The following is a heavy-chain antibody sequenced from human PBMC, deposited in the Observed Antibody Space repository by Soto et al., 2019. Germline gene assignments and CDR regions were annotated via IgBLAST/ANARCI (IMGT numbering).Heavy chain of an antibody. J-gene: IGHJ6*02. V-gene: IGHV3-30-3*01. CDR1: GFTFSSYA. CDR2: ISYDGSNK. Sequence: LRLSCAASGFTFSSYAMHWVRQAPGKGLEWVAVISYDGSNKYYADSVKGRFTISRDNSKNTLYLQMNSLRAEDTAVYYCARGAGSNFYYGMDVWGQGTTVTV. D-gene: IGHD4-4*01. CDR3: ARGAGSNFYYGMDV.